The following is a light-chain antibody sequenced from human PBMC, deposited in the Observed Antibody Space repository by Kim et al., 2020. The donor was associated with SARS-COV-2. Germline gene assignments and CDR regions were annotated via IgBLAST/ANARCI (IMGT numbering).Light chain of an antibody. V-gene: IGKV1-5*01. CDR3: QQYNSNPFT. Sequence: DIQMTQSPSSLSASVGDRVTITCRASQSITSWLAWYQQKPGKAPKLLIYNSSTLESGVPSRFSGSGSGTEFTLTISSLQPEDFATYYCQQYNSNPFTFGQGTKVDIK. CDR2: NSS. J-gene: IGKJ3*01. CDR1: QSITSW.